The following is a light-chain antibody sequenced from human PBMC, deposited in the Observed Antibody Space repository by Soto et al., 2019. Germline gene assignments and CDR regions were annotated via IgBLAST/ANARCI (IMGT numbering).Light chain of an antibody. Sequence: QSVLTQPASVSGSPGQSITISCTGSSSDVGGYGYVSWYQQHPGKAPKLIIYEVTKWPSGVSRRFSGSKSGNTASLIISGLQTEDEADYYCSAYTTTSTLIFGTGTKVTVL. CDR1: SSDVGGYGY. J-gene: IGLJ1*01. CDR3: SAYTTTSTLI. V-gene: IGLV2-14*01. CDR2: EVT.